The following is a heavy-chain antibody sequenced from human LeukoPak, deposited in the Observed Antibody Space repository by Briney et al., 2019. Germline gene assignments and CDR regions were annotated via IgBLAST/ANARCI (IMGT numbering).Heavy chain of an antibody. CDR2: ISSSGSTI. Sequence: PGGSLRLSCAASGFTFSSYEMNWVRQAPGKGLEWVSYISSSGSTIYYADSVKGRFTISRGNAKNSLYPQMNSLRAEDTAVYYCARDSGYDGYFDYWGQGTLVTVSS. D-gene: IGHD5-12*01. CDR1: GFTFSSYE. V-gene: IGHV3-48*03. J-gene: IGHJ4*02. CDR3: ARDSGYDGYFDY.